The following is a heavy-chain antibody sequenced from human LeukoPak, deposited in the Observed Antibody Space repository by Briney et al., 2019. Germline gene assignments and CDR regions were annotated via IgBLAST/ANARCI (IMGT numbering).Heavy chain of an antibody. CDR1: GFTFSSYS. D-gene: IGHD5-18*01. V-gene: IGHV5-51*01. CDR3: ARHLPRGYGPPDY. Sequence: GGSLRLSCAASGFTFSSYSMNWVRQMPGKGLEWMGIIYPGDSDTRYSPSFQGQVTISADKSISTAYLQWSSLKASDTAMYYCARHLPRGYGPPDYWGQGTLVTVSS. J-gene: IGHJ4*02. CDR2: IYPGDSDT.